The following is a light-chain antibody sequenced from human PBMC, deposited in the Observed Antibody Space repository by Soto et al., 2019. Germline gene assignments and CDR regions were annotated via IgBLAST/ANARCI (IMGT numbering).Light chain of an antibody. V-gene: IGKV3-20*01. J-gene: IGKJ1*01. CDR3: QQYGSLPWT. CDR2: GAS. Sequence: EIVLTQSPGTLSLSPGERATLSCRASQSVSSSYLAWYQQKLGQAPRLLIYGASSRATGIPDRFSGSGSGTDFALYISRLEPEDFAVYYCQQYGSLPWTFGQGTKVEIK. CDR1: QSVSSSY.